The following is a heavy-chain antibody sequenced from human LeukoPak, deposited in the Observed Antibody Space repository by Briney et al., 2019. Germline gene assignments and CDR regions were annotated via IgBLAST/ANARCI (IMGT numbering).Heavy chain of an antibody. V-gene: IGHV4-31*03. J-gene: IGHJ5*02. CDR1: GGSISSGGYY. D-gene: IGHD2-15*01. Sequence: SETLSLTCTVSGGSISSGGYYWSWIRQHPGKGLEWIGYIYYSGSTYYNPSLKSRVTISVDTSKNQLSLKLSSVTAADTAVYYCAREWAYCSGGSCYGSGIWFDPWGQGTLVTVSS. CDR2: IYYSGST. CDR3: AREWAYCSGGSCYGSGIWFDP.